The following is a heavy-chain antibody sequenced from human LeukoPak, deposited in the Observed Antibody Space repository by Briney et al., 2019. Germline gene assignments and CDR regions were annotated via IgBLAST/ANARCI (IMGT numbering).Heavy chain of an antibody. CDR3: ARSSASGWSLVRFDY. J-gene: IGHJ4*02. V-gene: IGHV3-20*04. Sequence: SGGSLRLSCAASGFTFDDYGMIWVRQAPGKGLEWVSGINWNGDSTGYADSVKGRCTIYRDNAKNSLYLQMNSLRAEDTALYYCARSSASGWSLVRFDYWGQGTLVTVSS. CDR1: GFTFDDYG. D-gene: IGHD6-19*01. CDR2: INWNGDST.